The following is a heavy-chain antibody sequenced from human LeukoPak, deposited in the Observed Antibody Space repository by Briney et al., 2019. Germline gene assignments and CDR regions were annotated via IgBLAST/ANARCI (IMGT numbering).Heavy chain of an antibody. Sequence: PGGSLRLSCAASGFTFSNAWMNWVRQAPGKGLEWVGRIKSKTDGGTTDYAAPVKGRFTISRDDSKNTLYLQMNSLKTEDTAVYYCTTGMDIVATIIDDYWGQGTLVTVSS. J-gene: IGHJ4*02. CDR1: GFTFSNAW. CDR3: TTGMDIVATIIDDY. CDR2: IKSKTDGGTT. D-gene: IGHD5-12*01. V-gene: IGHV3-15*07.